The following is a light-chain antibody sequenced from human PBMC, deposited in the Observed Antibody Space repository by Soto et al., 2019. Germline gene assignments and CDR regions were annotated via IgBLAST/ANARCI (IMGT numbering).Light chain of an antibody. CDR2: NNN. CDR3: AAWDNSLNGRV. J-gene: IGLJ1*01. CDR1: SSNIGSNT. V-gene: IGLV1-44*01. Sequence: QSVLTQPPSASGTPGQRVTISCSGSSSNIGSNTVNWYQQLPGTAPKLLIYNNNQRPSGVPARFSGAKSCTSASLAISGSQSEDEADYYCAAWDNSLNGRVFGTGTKLTVL.